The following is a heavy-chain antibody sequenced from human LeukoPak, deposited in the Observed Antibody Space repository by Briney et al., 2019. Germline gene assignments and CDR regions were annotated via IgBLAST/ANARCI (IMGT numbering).Heavy chain of an antibody. V-gene: IGHV3-30*18. J-gene: IGHJ4*02. Sequence: QSGGSLRLSCAASGFTFSNAWMSWVRQAPGKGLEWVAVISYDGSNKYYADSVKGRFTISRDNSKNTLYLQMNSLKDEDTAVYFCAKALNQYSRSSLDYWGQGTLVTVSS. CDR1: GFTFSNAW. CDR3: AKALNQYSRSSLDY. D-gene: IGHD6-6*01. CDR2: ISYDGSNK.